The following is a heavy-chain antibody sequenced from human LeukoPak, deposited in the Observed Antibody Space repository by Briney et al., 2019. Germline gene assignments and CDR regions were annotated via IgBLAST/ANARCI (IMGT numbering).Heavy chain of an antibody. J-gene: IGHJ2*01. V-gene: IGHV3-33*01. CDR3: ARDLLYSGSYSWYFDL. CDR2: IYYDGSNK. Sequence: GGSLRLSCAASGFTFSRNGVHWVRQAPGKGLEWVALIYYDGSNKYYVDSVKGRFTISRDNSKNMVYLQMNSLRAEDTAVYYCARDLLYSGSYSWYFDLWGRGTPVTVSS. CDR1: GFTFSRNG. D-gene: IGHD1-26*01.